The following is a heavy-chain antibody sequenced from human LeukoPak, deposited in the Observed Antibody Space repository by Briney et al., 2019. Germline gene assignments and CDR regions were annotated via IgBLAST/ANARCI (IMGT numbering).Heavy chain of an antibody. V-gene: IGHV4-34*01. CDR1: GGSFGGYY. Sequence: SETLSLTCAVYGGSFGGYYWSWIRQPPGKGLEWIGEINHSGSTNYNPSLKSRVTISVDTSKNQFSLKLSSVTAADTAVYYCAREGSYCGGDCYSSTYHWYFDLWGRGTLVTVSS. CDR3: AREGSYCGGDCYSSTYHWYFDL. CDR2: INHSGST. D-gene: IGHD2-21*02. J-gene: IGHJ2*01.